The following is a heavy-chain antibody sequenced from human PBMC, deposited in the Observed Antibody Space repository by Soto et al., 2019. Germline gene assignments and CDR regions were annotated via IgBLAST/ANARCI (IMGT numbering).Heavy chain of an antibody. Sequence: QITLKESGPTLVKPTQTLTLTCTFSGFSLSTSGVGVGWIRQPPGKALEWLALIYWDDDKRYSPSLKSRLTITKDTSKNQVVLTMTNMDPVDTATYYCARQVVAATHFDYWGQGTLVTVSS. CDR3: ARQVVAATHFDY. D-gene: IGHD2-15*01. V-gene: IGHV2-5*02. CDR1: GFSLSTSGVG. CDR2: IYWDDDK. J-gene: IGHJ4*02.